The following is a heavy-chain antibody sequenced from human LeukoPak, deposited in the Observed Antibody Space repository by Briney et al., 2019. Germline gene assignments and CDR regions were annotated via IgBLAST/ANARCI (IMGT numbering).Heavy chain of an antibody. V-gene: IGHV3-7*01. CDR2: INQDGSEE. J-gene: IGHJ6*03. CDR3: ARERGSLAYYYYYYMDV. Sequence: GGSLRLSCAASGFTFSNYWMTWVRQAPGKGLEWVAHINQDGSEEHYMDSVKARFTISRDNAKNSLSLQMNSLRAEDTAVYYCARERGSLAYYYYYYMDVWGKGTTVTVSS. CDR1: GFTFSNYW.